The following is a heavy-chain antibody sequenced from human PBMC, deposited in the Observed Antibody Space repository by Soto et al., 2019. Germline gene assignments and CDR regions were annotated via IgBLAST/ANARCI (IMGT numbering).Heavy chain of an antibody. CDR1: GYTFTSYG. D-gene: IGHD3-22*01. V-gene: IGHV1-18*01. Sequence: ASVKVCCKASGYTFTSYGISWVRQAPGQGLEWMGWISAYNGNTNYAQKLQGRVTMTTDTSTSTAYMELRSLRSDDTAVYYCARETEYYDSSGYYNLAFDIWGQGTMVTVSS. CDR2: ISAYNGNT. CDR3: ARETEYYDSSGYYNLAFDI. J-gene: IGHJ3*02.